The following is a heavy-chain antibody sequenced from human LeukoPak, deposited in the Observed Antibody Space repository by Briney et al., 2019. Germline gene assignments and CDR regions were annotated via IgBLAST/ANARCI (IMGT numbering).Heavy chain of an antibody. V-gene: IGHV4-39*07. Sequence: SETLSLTCTVSGGSISSSSYYWGWIRQPPGKGLEWIGSIYYSGSTYYNPSLKSRVTISVDTSKNQFSLKLSSVTAADTAVHYCASEGDSSSVGWFDPWGQGTLVIVSS. D-gene: IGHD3-22*01. J-gene: IGHJ5*02. CDR2: IYYSGST. CDR3: ASEGDSSSVGWFDP. CDR1: GGSISSSSYY.